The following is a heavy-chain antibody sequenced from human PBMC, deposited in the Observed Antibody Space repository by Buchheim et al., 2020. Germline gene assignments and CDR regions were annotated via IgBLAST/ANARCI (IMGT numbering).Heavy chain of an antibody. CDR1: GYTFTGYY. V-gene: IGHV1-2*02. J-gene: IGHJ4*02. CDR2: INPKSGGT. Sequence: QVQLVQSGAEVKKPGASVKVSCKASGYTFTGYYMHWVRQAPGQGLEWMGWINPKSGGTNYAQKFQGRVTMTRDQSISPAYMELSRLRSDDTAVYYCARDPPRYYDSSGSRGDYWGQGTL. CDR3: ARDPPRYYDSSGSRGDY. D-gene: IGHD3-22*01.